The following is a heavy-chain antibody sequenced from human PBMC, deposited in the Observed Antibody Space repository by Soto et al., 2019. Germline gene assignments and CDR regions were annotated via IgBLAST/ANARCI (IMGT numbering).Heavy chain of an antibody. J-gene: IGHJ4*02. CDR2: ISARGGSS. V-gene: IGHV3-23*01. CDR3: AKGSIEYSASVDN. D-gene: IGHD4-4*01. CDR1: GFSFSSYA. Sequence: DVQLLESGGGLVQPGGSLRLSCAASGFSFSSYAMAWVRQAPGKGLEWVSVISARGGSSYFADSVKGRFTISRDNSKNVLSLEMNSLRAEDTAIYFCAKGSIEYSASVDNWSQGTLVLVSS.